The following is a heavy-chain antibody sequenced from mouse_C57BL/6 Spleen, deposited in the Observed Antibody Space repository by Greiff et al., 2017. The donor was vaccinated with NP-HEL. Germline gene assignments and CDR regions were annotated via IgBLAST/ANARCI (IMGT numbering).Heavy chain of an antibody. Sequence: DVTLVESWGDLVKPGGSLKLSCAASGFTFSSYGMSWVRQTPDKRLEWVATISSGGSYIYYSDRVKGRFTIYRDNAKNTRYLQMSRLKSEDTARYYGARQYYGSSIYFDYWGQGTTLTVSS. J-gene: IGHJ2*01. D-gene: IGHD1-1*01. CDR1: GFTFSSYG. V-gene: IGHV5-6*02. CDR3: ARQYYGSSIYFDY. CDR2: ISSGGSYI.